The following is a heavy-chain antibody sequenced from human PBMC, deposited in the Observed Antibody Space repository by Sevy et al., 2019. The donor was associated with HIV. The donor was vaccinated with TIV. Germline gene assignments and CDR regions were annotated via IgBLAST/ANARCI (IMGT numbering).Heavy chain of an antibody. D-gene: IGHD3-10*01. CDR2: IYYSGST. CDR1: GGSISSYY. CDR3: ARDVMVRGIYYYYYMDV. Sequence: SETLSLTCTVSGGSISSYYWSWIRQPPGKGLEWIGYIYYSGSTNYNPSLKSRVTISVDTSKNQFSLKLSSGTAADTAVYYCARDVMVRGIYYYYYMDVWGKGTTVTVSS. V-gene: IGHV4-59*01. J-gene: IGHJ6*03.